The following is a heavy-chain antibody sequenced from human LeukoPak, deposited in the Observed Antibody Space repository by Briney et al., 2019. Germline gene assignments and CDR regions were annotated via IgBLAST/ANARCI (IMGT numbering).Heavy chain of an antibody. D-gene: IGHD6-19*01. CDR3: ARGAPSYSSGWTDAFDI. CDR1: GYTFTDYY. V-gene: IGHV1-2*02. Sequence: ASVKVSCKASGYTFTDYYMHWVRQAPGQGLEWMGWINPNSGGTNYAQKFQGRVTMARDTSISTAYMELSRLRSDDTAVYYCARGAPSYSSGWTDAFDIWGQGTMVTVSS. CDR2: INPNSGGT. J-gene: IGHJ3*02.